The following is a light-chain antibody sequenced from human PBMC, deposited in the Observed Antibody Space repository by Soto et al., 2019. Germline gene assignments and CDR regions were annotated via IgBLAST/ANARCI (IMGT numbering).Light chain of an antibody. Sequence: DIQMTQSPSSLSASVGDRVTITCRASQSISNDLNWYQQKPGKAPKLLIYLASNLQSGVPSRFSGWGSGTDFVLTISSLQPDDFANYFCQQTYTTVYSFAQGTKVE. CDR3: QQTYTTVYS. CDR2: LAS. J-gene: IGKJ2*03. CDR1: QSISND. V-gene: IGKV1-39*01.